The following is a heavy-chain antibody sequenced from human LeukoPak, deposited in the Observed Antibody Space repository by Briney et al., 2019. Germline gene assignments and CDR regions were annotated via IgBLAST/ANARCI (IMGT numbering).Heavy chain of an antibody. V-gene: IGHV1-8*02. D-gene: IGHD2-2*01. CDR2: MNPNSGNT. Sequence: ASVKVSCKASGYTFTSYDINWVRQATGQGLEWMGWMNPNSGNTGYAQKFQGRVTMTRGTSISTAYMELSRLRSDDTAVYYCARDRYCSSSSCWDFDYWGQGTLVTVSS. CDR3: ARDRYCSSSSCWDFDY. CDR1: GYTFTSYD. J-gene: IGHJ4*02.